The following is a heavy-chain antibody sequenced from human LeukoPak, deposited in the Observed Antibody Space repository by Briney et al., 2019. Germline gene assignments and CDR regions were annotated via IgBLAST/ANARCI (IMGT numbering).Heavy chain of an antibody. J-gene: IGHJ4*02. Sequence: GGSLRLSCAASGFTFSSYAMHWVRQAPGKGLEWVAVISYDGSNKYYADSVKGRFTISRDNSKNTLYLQMNSLRAEDTAVYYCAITSGYSSSWYEPHFDCWGQGTLVTVSS. CDR1: GFTFSSYA. D-gene: IGHD6-13*01. V-gene: IGHV3-30*04. CDR2: ISYDGSNK. CDR3: AITSGYSSSWYEPHFDC.